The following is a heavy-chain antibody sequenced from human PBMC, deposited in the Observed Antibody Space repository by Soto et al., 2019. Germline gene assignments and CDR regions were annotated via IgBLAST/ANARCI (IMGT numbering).Heavy chain of an antibody. CDR2: IYWDDDE. CDR1: GFSLSTSGVG. J-gene: IGHJ4*02. V-gene: IGHV2-5*02. Sequence: QITLRESGPTLVEPTQTLTLTCTFSGFSLSTSGVGVGWIRQPPGKAPEWLALIYWDDDERYSPSLKNRLTITKDTSKNQVVLTMSNMDPVETATYYCVRRRTAFDNWGQGTLVTVSS. CDR3: VRRRTAFDN.